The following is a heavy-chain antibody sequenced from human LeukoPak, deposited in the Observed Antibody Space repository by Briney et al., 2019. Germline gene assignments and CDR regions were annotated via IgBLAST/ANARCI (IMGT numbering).Heavy chain of an antibody. CDR3: SKWGDSDVLTGYYDSDF. V-gene: IGHV3-23*01. CDR2: ILGSGRSA. Sequence: GASLRLSCAASGFTFNNYAMSCVRQAPGKGLEWVSAILGSGRSAYYADSVKGRFTISRDNSKNSLFLQMNSLRVEDTALYYCSKWGDSDVLTGYYDSDFWGQGTLVTVSA. J-gene: IGHJ4*02. D-gene: IGHD3-9*01. CDR1: GFTFNNYA.